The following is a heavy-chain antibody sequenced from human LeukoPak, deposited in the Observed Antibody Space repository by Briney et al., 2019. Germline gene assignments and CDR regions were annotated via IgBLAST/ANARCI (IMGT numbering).Heavy chain of an antibody. J-gene: IGHJ3*02. D-gene: IGHD5-18*01. CDR3: AKGSYTYGNDAYDI. CDR2: IRGGGANP. Sequence: GGSLRLSCAASGFTFSNFAMNWVRQAPGKGLEWVSSIRGGGANPHDADSVKGRFTISRDNSKNTLYMEMNSLRAEDTAVYYCAKGSYTYGNDAYDIWGQGTVVTVSS. CDR1: GFTFSNFA. V-gene: IGHV3-23*01.